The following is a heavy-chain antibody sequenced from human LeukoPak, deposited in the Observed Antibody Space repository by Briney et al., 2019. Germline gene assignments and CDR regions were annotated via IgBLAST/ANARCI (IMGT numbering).Heavy chain of an antibody. Sequence: GGSLRLSCAASGFTFSTYGMSWVRQAPGKGLEWVSAISGNGGKTYYADSVKGRFTISRDNSKNTLYLQMNSLRADDTAVYYCAKDLNWGLDYWGQGTLVTVSS. CDR3: AKDLNWGLDY. CDR2: ISGNGGKT. D-gene: IGHD7-27*01. J-gene: IGHJ4*02. V-gene: IGHV3-23*01. CDR1: GFTFSTYG.